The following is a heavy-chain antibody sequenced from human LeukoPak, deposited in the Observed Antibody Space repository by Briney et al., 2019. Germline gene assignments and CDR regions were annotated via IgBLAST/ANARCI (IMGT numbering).Heavy chain of an antibody. CDR1: GFTVSSNY. D-gene: IGHD6-19*01. Sequence: GGSLRLSCAASGFTVSSNYMGWVRQAPGKGLEWVSVIYSGGSTYYADSVKGRFTISRDNSKNTLYLQMNSLRAEDTAVYYCARAWSGYSSGWYGVYWGQGTLVTVSS. CDR2: IYSGGST. CDR3: ARAWSGYSSGWYGVY. V-gene: IGHV3-66*02. J-gene: IGHJ4*02.